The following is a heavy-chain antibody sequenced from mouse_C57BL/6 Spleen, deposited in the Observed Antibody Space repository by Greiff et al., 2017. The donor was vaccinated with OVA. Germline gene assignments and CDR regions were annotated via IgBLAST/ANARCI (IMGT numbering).Heavy chain of an antibody. CDR1: GYTFTSYW. CDR2: IHPSDSDT. CDR3: ANKDSSGFAY. D-gene: IGHD3-2*01. J-gene: IGHJ3*01. V-gene: IGHV1-74*01. Sequence: QVQLKQPGAELVKPGASVKVSCKASGYTFTSYWMHWVKQRPDQGLEWIGRIHPSDSDTNYNQKFKGKATLTVDKSSSTAYMQLSSLSSGDTAVDCCANKDSSGFAYWGQGTLVTVSA.